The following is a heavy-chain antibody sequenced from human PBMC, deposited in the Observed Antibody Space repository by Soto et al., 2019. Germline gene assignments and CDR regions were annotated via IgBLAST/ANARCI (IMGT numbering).Heavy chain of an antibody. CDR2: ISSSAVYI. J-gene: IGHJ4*02. Sequence: GGSLRLSCAASGFNFITYSLSWVRQAPGKGLKWVASISSSAVYIDNADSVKGRFTISRDNANSSLYLQMNSLRAEDTATYYCVRDGLDYYDTERLYFDNWGQGTLVTVSS. CDR1: GFNFITYS. CDR3: VRDGLDYYDTERLYFDN. V-gene: IGHV3-21*01. D-gene: IGHD3-22*01.